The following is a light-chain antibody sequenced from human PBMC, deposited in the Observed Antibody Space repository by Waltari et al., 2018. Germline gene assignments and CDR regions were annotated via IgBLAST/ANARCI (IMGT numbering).Light chain of an antibody. Sequence: EIVLTQSPATLSLAPGERATLSCRASQSVSPFLAWYQQKPGQAPRLLIYHASTRATGVPARFSGSGSGTDFTLTISSLEPEDFAVYYCQQRANWPPLTFGGGTKVEI. CDR2: HAS. CDR3: QQRANWPPLT. CDR1: QSVSPF. J-gene: IGKJ4*01. V-gene: IGKV3-11*01.